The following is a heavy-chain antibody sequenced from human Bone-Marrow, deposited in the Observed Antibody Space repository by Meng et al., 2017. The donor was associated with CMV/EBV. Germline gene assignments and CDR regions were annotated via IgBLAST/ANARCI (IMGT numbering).Heavy chain of an antibody. J-gene: IGHJ6*01. CDR3: ARDRSGSYRYYYYGMDV. CDR1: GYTFTSYG. Sequence: ASVKVSCKASGYTFTSYGISWVRQAPGQGLEWMGWISAYNGNTNYAQKLQGRVTMTTDTSTSTAYMELRSLRSDDTAVYYCARDRSGSYRYYYYGMDVWGQGNTVTCYS. D-gene: IGHD1-26*01. V-gene: IGHV1-18*01. CDR2: ISAYNGNT.